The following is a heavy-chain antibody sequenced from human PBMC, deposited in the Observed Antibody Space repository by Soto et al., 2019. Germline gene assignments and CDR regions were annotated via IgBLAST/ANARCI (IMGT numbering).Heavy chain of an antibody. J-gene: IGHJ4*02. CDR2: INDRSSYI. Sequence: PGGSLRLAGTASGFSFSKYSMNWVRQAPGKGLEWVASINDRSSYIFYADSVKGRFTISRDNAINSLYLQMKSLRPEDTAVYYCANGRSRYFDWLLGYWGQGTLVTVSS. V-gene: IGHV3-21*04. CDR1: GFSFSKYS. CDR3: ANGRSRYFDWLLGY. D-gene: IGHD3-9*01.